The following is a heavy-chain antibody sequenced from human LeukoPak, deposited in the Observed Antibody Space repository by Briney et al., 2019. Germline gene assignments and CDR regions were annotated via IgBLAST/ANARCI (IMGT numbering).Heavy chain of an antibody. CDR3: ARCMVRGVDY. D-gene: IGHD3-10*01. V-gene: IGHV3-48*03. J-gene: IGHJ4*02. CDR2: ISSSGSTI. CDR1: GFMFSSYW. Sequence: GGSLRLSCAASGFMFSSYWMSWVRQAPGKGLEWVSYISSSGSTIYYADSVKGRFTISRDNAKNSLYLQMNSLRAEDTAVYYCARCMVRGVDYWGQGTLVTVSS.